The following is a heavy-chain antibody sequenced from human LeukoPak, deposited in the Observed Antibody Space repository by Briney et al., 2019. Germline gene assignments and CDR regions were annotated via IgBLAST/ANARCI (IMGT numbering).Heavy chain of an antibody. CDR3: ARGRITMVRGAERLYYFDY. CDR2: ISSSGSYI. Sequence: AXGSLRLSCAASGFTFSSYSMKWVRQAPGKGVEWVSSISSSGSYIYYADSVKGRFTISRDNAKNSLYLQMNRLRAEDTAVSYCARGRITMVRGAERLYYFDYWGQGTLVTVSS. V-gene: IGHV3-21*01. J-gene: IGHJ4*02. CDR1: GFTFSSYS. D-gene: IGHD3-10*01.